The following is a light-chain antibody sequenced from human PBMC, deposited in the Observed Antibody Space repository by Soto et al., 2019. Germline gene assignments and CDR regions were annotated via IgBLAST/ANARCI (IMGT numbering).Light chain of an antibody. CDR3: QQSYSTPRT. CDR1: QSISTY. Sequence: DIQMTQSPSSLSASLGDGVTITCRASQSISTYLNWYHQKPGKAPQLLIYAAFSMQTGVPSRFSGSGSGTDFTLTISSLQSEDFATYYCQQSYSTPRTFGEGTKVEIK. CDR2: AAF. J-gene: IGKJ1*01. V-gene: IGKV1-39*01.